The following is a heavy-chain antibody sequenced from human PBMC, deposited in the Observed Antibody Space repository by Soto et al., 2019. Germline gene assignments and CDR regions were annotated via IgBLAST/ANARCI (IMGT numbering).Heavy chain of an antibody. CDR3: AKPNWSGSHWFDPWELRDQWSQD. CDR1: GFTFSSYA. V-gene: IGHV3-23*01. J-gene: IGHJ1*01. Sequence: PGGSLRLSCAASGFTFSSYAMSWVRQAPGKGLEWVSAISGSGGSTYYADSVKGRFTISRDNSKNTLYLQMNSLRAEDTAVYYCAKPNWSGSHWFDPWELRDQWSQDWGQGTLVTVSS. D-gene: IGHD3-3*01. CDR2: ISGSGGST.